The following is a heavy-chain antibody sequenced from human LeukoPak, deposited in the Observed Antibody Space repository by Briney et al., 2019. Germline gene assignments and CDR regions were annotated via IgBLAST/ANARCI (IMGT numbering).Heavy chain of an antibody. CDR3: ARIKRGGYDPVRYFDY. J-gene: IGHJ4*02. CDR1: GDSVSANSVA. Sequence: SQTLSLTCAISGDSVSANSVAWNWIRQSPSRGLEWLGRTYYRSKWYNDYAVSVKSRITINPDTSKNQFSLQLNSVTAADTAVYYCARIKRGGYDPVRYFDYWGQGTLVTVSS. CDR2: TYYRSKWYN. V-gene: IGHV6-1*01. D-gene: IGHD5-12*01.